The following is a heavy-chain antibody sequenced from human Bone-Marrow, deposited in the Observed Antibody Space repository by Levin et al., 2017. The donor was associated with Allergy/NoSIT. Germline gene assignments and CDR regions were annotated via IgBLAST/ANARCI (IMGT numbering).Heavy chain of an antibody. CDR1: GFTFSYYG. D-gene: IGHD4-23*01. V-gene: IGHV3-48*02. CDR2: IMSTGSTI. CDR3: VSFNSGEYFNH. Sequence: HPGGSLRLSCEASGFTFSYYGMNWVRQAPGKGLEWIAYIMSTGSTIYYAESVEGRFTISRDNARNSLYLQMNSLTDDDTAVYFCVSFNSGEYFNHWGQGTLVTVSS. J-gene: IGHJ1*01.